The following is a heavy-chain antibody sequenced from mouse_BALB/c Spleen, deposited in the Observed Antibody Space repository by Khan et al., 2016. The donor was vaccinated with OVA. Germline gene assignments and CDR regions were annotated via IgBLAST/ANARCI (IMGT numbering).Heavy chain of an antibody. J-gene: IGHJ4*01. CDR1: GYSITSDYA. D-gene: IGHD2-3*01. V-gene: IGHV3-2*02. CDR3: ARDGSEYNYAMDY. CDR2: ISYSGST. Sequence: VQLKESGPGLVKPSQSLSLTCTVTGYSITSDYAWNWIRQFPGNKLGWMGYISYSGSTNYNPALKSRISITRDTSKNPFFLQLNSVTTEDRATDYWARDGSEYNYAMDYWGQGTSVTVSS.